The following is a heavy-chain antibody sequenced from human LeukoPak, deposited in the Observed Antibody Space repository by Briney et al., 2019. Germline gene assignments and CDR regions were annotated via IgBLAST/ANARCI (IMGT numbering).Heavy chain of an antibody. CDR2: IHYSGSA. Sequence: SETLSLTCTVSGGSISSNYWSWIRQPPGKGLEWIGYIHYSGSANYNPSLKSRVTISVDTSKNQFPLKLSSVTAADTAVYYCARHQQGDYVICDYWGQGTLVTVSS. CDR3: ARHQQGDYVICDY. CDR1: GGSISSNY. V-gene: IGHV4-59*08. J-gene: IGHJ4*02. D-gene: IGHD4-17*01.